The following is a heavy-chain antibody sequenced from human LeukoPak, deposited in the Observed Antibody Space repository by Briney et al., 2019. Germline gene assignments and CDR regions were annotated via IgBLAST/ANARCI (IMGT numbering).Heavy chain of an antibody. J-gene: IGHJ4*02. Sequence: GGSLRLSCAASGFTFSSYEMNWVRQAPGKGLEWVAVMSHDGSNEYYADSVKGRFTISRDNSKNTLSLQMNSLRAEDTAVYYCVRDISGEKSFDYWGQGTLVTVSS. CDR1: GFTFSSYE. D-gene: IGHD3-10*01. CDR3: VRDISGEKSFDY. V-gene: IGHV3-30*04. CDR2: MSHDGSNE.